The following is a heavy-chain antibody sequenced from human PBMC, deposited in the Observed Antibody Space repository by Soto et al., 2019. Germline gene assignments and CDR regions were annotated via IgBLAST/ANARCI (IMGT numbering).Heavy chain of an antibody. J-gene: IGHJ4*02. Sequence: PSETLSLTCTVSGVSISSYYWSWIRQPPGKGLEWIGYIYYSGSTNYNPSLKSRVTISVDTSKNQFSLRLGSVTAADAAVYYCVACASGWRAYEYWGLGTLVTVSS. CDR2: IYYSGST. CDR3: VACASGWRAYEY. D-gene: IGHD6-19*01. CDR1: GVSISSYY. V-gene: IGHV4-59*08.